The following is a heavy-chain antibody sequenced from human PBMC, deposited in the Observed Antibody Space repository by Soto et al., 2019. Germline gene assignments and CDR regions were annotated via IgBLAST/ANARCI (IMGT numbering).Heavy chain of an antibody. D-gene: IGHD2-2*02. J-gene: IGHJ6*02. CDR3: ARDGRCYSSSCYKSPGLYSYFGMDV. Sequence: ASVKVSCKASDYRFTNYGISWVRQAPGEGPEWMGWISGYNGNTNYAQKFQGRVTMTTDTSTSTAYMELRSLRSDDTAVYYCARDGRCYSSSCYKSPGLYSYFGMDVWGQGTTVTVSS. CDR2: ISGYNGNT. V-gene: IGHV1-18*04. CDR1: DYRFTNYG.